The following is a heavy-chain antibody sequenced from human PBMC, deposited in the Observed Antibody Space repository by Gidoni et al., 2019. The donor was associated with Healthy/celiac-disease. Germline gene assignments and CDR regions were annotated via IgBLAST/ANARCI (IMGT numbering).Heavy chain of an antibody. CDR3: AKGKRIAARPYYYYYGMDV. V-gene: IGHV3-23*01. Sequence: RFTISRDNSKNTLYLQMNSLRAEDTAVYYCAKGKRIAARPYYYYYGMDVWGQGTTVTVSS. D-gene: IGHD6-6*01. J-gene: IGHJ6*02.